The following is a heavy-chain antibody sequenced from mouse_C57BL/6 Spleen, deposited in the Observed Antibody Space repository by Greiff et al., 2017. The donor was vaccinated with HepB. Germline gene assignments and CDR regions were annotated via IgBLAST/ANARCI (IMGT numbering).Heavy chain of an antibody. Sequence: VQGVESGAELVKPGASVKLSCKASGYTFTSYWMHWVKQRPGRGLEWIGRIDPNSGGTKYNEKFKSKATLTVDKPSSTAYMQLSSLTSEDSAVYYCARIYYDYDEEGFAYWGQGTLVTVSA. CDR3: ARIYYDYDEEGFAY. CDR2: IDPNSGGT. V-gene: IGHV1-72*01. CDR1: GYTFTSYW. D-gene: IGHD2-4*01. J-gene: IGHJ3*01.